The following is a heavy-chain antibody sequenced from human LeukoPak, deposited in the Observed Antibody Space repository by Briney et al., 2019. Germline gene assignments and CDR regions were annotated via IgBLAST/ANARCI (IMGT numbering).Heavy chain of an antibody. CDR3: GRDISAGGMDV. CDR1: GPNLNGFA. J-gene: IGHJ6*02. CDR2: LDFNSGRV. Sequence: GGSLRLSCAASGPNLNGFAMHWVRQASGKGLEWVSGLDFNSGRVGYADAVKGRFTISRDIAKNTLYLEMNRLRVEDTALYYCGRDISAGGMDVWGQGTTVTVSS. V-gene: IGHV3-9*01.